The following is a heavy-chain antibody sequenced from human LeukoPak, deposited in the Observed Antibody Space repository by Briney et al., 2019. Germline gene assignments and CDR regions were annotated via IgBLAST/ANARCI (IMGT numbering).Heavy chain of an antibody. CDR2: INPSGGST. CDR3: ARDLRIAVADDAFDI. Sequence: ASVKVSCKASGYTFTSYYMHWVRQAPGQGLEWMGIINPSGGSTSYAQKFQARVTMTSDTSTSTVYMELSSLRSEDTAVYYCARDLRIAVADDAFDIWGQGTMVTVSS. CDR1: GYTFTSYY. D-gene: IGHD6-19*01. V-gene: IGHV1-46*01. J-gene: IGHJ3*02.